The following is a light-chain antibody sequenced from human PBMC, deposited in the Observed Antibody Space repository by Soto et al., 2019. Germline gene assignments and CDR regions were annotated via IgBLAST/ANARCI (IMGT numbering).Light chain of an antibody. J-gene: IGKJ5*01. CDR2: GAS. V-gene: IGKV3-20*01. Sequence: EIVLTQSPGTLSLSPGERATLSCRASQSVSSSYLAWYQQKPGQAPRLLIYGASSRATGIPDRFSGSGSGKDFTLTISRLEPEDFAVYYCQQYGGPITFGQGTRLEIK. CDR3: QQYGGPIT. CDR1: QSVSSSY.